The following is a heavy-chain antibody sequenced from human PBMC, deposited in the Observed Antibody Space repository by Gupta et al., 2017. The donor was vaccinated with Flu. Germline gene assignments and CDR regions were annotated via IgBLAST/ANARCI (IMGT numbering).Heavy chain of an antibody. D-gene: IGHD2-15*01. V-gene: IGHV4-39*01. Sequence: QLQLQESGPGLVKPSETLSLTCTVSGGSISSSNYYWGWIRQPPGKGLEWIGSIYYSGSTYYNPSLKSRVTISADTSKNQFSLKLSSVTAADTAVYYCARRGWFQVQPVDYWGQGTLVTVSS. CDR3: ARRGWFQVQPVDY. CDR2: IYYSGST. CDR1: GGSISSSNYY. J-gene: IGHJ4*02.